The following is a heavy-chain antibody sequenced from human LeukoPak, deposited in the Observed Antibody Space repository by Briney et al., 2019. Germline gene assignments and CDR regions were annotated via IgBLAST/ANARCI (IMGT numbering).Heavy chain of an antibody. CDR3: ARENDSSGYYYVYAFDI. CDR2: IYHSGST. J-gene: IGHJ3*02. D-gene: IGHD3-22*01. Sequence: SSETLSLTCTVSGYSISSGYYWGWIRQPPGKGLEWIGSIYHSGSTYCNPSLKSRVTISVDTSKNQFSLKLSSVTAADTAVYYCARENDSSGYYYVYAFDIWGQGTMVTVSS. V-gene: IGHV4-38-2*02. CDR1: GYSISSGYY.